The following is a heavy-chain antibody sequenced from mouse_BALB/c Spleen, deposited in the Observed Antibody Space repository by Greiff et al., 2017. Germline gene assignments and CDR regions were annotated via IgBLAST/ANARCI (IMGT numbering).Heavy chain of an antibody. V-gene: IGHV5-17*02. CDR1: GFTFSSFG. CDR2: ISSGSSTI. Sequence: EVKLMESGGGLVQPGGSRKLSCAASGFTFSSFGMHWVRQAPEKGLEWVAYISSGSSTIYYADTVKGRFTISRDNPKNTLFLQMTSLRSEDTAMYYCARSDYYGSGTWFAYWGQGTLVTVSA. CDR3: ARSDYYGSGTWFAY. J-gene: IGHJ3*01. D-gene: IGHD1-1*01.